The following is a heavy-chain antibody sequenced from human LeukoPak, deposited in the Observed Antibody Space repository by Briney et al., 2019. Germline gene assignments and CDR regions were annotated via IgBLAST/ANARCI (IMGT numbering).Heavy chain of an antibody. CDR3: ARENRRVSGFDY. J-gene: IGHJ4*02. D-gene: IGHD1-14*01. CDR2: INPNSGGT. CDR1: GYTFTGYY. Sequence: ALVKVSCKASGYTFTGYYMHWVRQAPGQGLEWMGWINPNSGGTNYAQKFQGRVTMTRDTSISTAYMELSRLRSDDTAVYYCARENRRVSGFDYWGQGTLVTVSS. V-gene: IGHV1-2*02.